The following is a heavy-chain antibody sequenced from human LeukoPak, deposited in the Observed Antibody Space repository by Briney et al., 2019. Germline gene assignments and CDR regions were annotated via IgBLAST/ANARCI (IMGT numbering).Heavy chain of an antibody. CDR1: GFTLSGSA. V-gene: IGHV3-23*01. D-gene: IGHD5-24*01. CDR3: AKSHSEAQRGYFDY. Sequence: GGSLRLSCAASGFTLSGSAMTRVLQAPGKGLEWVSSISDNGDSTYYADSVKGRFTISRDNSRDTLYVQMHSLRAEDAAVYYCAKSHSEAQRGYFDYWGQGTLVTVSS. CDR2: ISDNGDST. J-gene: IGHJ4*02.